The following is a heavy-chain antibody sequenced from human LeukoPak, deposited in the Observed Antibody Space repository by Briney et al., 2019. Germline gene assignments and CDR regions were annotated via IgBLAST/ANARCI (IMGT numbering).Heavy chain of an antibody. CDR2: ISGSGGST. CDR1: GFTFSSYA. V-gene: IGHV3-23*01. J-gene: IGHJ4*02. Sequence: GGSLRLSCAASGFTFSSYAMSWVRQAPGEGLEWVSAISGSGGSTYYADSVKGRFTISRDNSKNTLYLQMNSLRAEDTAVYYCAKDSNVLRFLEWLKYGFDYWGQGTLVTVSS. CDR3: AKDSNVLRFLEWLKYGFDY. D-gene: IGHD3-3*01.